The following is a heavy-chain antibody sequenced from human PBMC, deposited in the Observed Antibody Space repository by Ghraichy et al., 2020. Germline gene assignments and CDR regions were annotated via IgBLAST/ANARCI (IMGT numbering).Heavy chain of an antibody. CDR1: GFTFGAYA. CDR3: AREPHKGETSGYPDH. D-gene: IGHD3-22*01. Sequence: GGSLRLSCTSYGFTFGAYAIKWFRQAPGEGLEWVGFIRSEAYGGTTEYGASAKGRFTISRDDSKTIAYLQMNSLKIEDTAVYFCAREPHKGETSGYPDHWGQGTLVTVSA. V-gene: IGHV3-49*03. J-gene: IGHJ4*02. CDR2: IRSEAYGGTT.